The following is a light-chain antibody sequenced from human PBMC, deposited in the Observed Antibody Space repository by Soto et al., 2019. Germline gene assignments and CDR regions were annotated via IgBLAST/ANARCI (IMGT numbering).Light chain of an antibody. CDR1: SSNIGSNI. V-gene: IGLV1-44*01. CDR2: SNN. Sequence: QSVLIQPPSASGTPGQRVTISCSGSSSNIGSNIVSWYQQLPGTAPKLLIYSNNQRPSGVPDRFSGSKSGTSASLAISGLQSEDETDYYCAAWDDSLSGVVFGGGTKLTVL. J-gene: IGLJ2*01. CDR3: AAWDDSLSGVV.